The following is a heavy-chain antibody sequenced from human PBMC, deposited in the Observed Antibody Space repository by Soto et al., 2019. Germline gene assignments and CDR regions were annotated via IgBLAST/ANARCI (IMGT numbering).Heavy chain of an antibody. CDR3: ARGIDIGHHYDYYGMDV. V-gene: IGHV1-46*01. J-gene: IGHJ6*02. D-gene: IGHD2-21*01. CDR2: INPSAEKT. CDR1: GYTFTSYY. Sequence: QVQLVQSGAEVKKPGASVKVSCKASGYTFTSYYIHWVRQAPGQGLQWMGVINPSAEKTTYAQKFRGRVTVSRDTSPSTVYVELSSLRSEDTALYYCARGIDIGHHYDYYGMDVWGQGTTLTVSS.